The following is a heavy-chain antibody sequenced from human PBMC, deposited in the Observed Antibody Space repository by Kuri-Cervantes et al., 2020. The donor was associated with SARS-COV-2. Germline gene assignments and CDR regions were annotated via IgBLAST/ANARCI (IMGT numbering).Heavy chain of an antibody. J-gene: IGHJ5*02. CDR2: IIPIFGTA. Sequence: ASVKVSCKASGGTFSSYAISWVRQAPGQGLEWMGGIIPIFGTANYAQKFQGRVTITADKSTSTAYMELSSLRSEDTAVYYCARHSGSGWTGNWFDPWGQGTLVTVSS. CDR3: ARHSGSGWTGNWFDP. D-gene: IGHD6-19*01. V-gene: IGHV1-69*06. CDR1: GGTFSSYA.